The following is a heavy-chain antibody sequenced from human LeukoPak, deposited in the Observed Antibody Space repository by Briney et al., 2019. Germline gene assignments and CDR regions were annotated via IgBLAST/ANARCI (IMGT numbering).Heavy chain of an antibody. J-gene: IGHJ4*02. CDR1: GFTFSSYN. CDR3: ARDGWYTSSSHYFDY. Sequence: GGSLRLSCAASGFTFSSYNMNWVRQAPGKGLEWLSYITSTSSIIYYADSVKGRFTISRDNAKSSMYLQMNSLRAEDTAVYYCARDGWYTSSSHYFDYWGQGTLVTVSS. CDR2: ITSTSSII. V-gene: IGHV3-48*01. D-gene: IGHD6-6*01.